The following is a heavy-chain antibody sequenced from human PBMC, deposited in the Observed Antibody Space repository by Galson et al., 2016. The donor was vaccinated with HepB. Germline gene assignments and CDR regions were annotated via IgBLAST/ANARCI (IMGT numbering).Heavy chain of an antibody. CDR2: ISWKSDNI. Sequence: SLRLSCAASGFTFDDYAMHWVRQAPGKGLEWVSGISWKSDNIAYADSVKGRFTISRDNAKNSLFLHMNSLRAADTALYYCAKDMLTGNECYYDAMDVWGQGTSVTVSS. V-gene: IGHV3-9*01. J-gene: IGHJ6*02. CDR1: GFTFDDYA. CDR3: AKDMLTGNECYYDAMDV. D-gene: IGHD1-1*01.